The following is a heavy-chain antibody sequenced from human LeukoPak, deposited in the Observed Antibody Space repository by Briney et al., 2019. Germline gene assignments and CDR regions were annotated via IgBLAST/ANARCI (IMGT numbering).Heavy chain of an antibody. CDR1: GFTFSSYS. J-gene: IGHJ4*02. CDR2: ISSSGSYI. D-gene: IGHD4-17*01. Sequence: GGSLRLSCAASGFTFSSYSMNWVRQAPGKGLEWVSAISSSGSYIYYADSVKGRFTISRDNAKNSLYLQMNSLRAEDTAVYYCASGDDYGDYVFDYWGQGTLVTVSS. V-gene: IGHV3-21*01. CDR3: ASGDDYGDYVFDY.